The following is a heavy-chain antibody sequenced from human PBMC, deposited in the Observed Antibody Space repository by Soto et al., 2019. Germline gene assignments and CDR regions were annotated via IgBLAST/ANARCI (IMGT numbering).Heavy chain of an antibody. V-gene: IGHV4-4*07. J-gene: IGHJ4*02. CDR2: IHDTGRT. Sequence: QVQLQESGPGLVRPSETLSLTCTVSGDSLSTYYWSWIRQPAGERLEWIGRIHDTGRTNYNPSPNSRVTMSVDTSKNHFSLRVNSVTAADAAVYYCARESVSGTYRFDSWGQGTLVTVSS. D-gene: IGHD3-16*01. CDR3: ARESVSGTYRFDS. CDR1: GDSLSTYY.